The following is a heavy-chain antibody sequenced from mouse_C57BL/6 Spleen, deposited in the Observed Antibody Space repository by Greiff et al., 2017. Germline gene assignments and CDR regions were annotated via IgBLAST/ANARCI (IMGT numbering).Heavy chain of an antibody. CDR1: GYTFTDYY. D-gene: IGHD1-1*01. Sequence: EVQLQQSGPELVKPGASVKISCKASGYTFTDYYMDWVKQSPGQGLEWIGDINPNNGGTIYNQKFKGKATLTVDKSSSTAYMELRSLTSEDSAVYYCGRAEDYGSGGFGYWGQGTLVTVSA. J-gene: IGHJ3*01. V-gene: IGHV1-18*01. CDR3: GRAEDYGSGGFGY. CDR2: INPNNGGT.